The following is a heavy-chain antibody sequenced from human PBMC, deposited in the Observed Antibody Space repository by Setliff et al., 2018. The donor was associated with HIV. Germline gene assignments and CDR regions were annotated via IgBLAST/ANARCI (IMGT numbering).Heavy chain of an antibody. CDR1: GYTFTSYG. V-gene: IGHV1-18*01. D-gene: IGHD2-2*01. CDR3: ARDVPTYCSSINCYDTMNQNWFDP. CDR2: ISAYNGHT. J-gene: IGHJ5*02. Sequence: ASVKVSCKASGYTFTSYGISWVRQAPGQGLEWMGWISAYNGHTNYAQKFQGRVTMTTDTSTSTAYTELRSLRSDDTAVYYCARDVPTYCSSINCYDTMNQNWFDPWGRGTLVTVSS.